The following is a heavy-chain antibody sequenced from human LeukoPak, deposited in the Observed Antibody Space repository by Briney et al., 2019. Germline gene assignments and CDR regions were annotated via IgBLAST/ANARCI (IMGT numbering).Heavy chain of an antibody. CDR2: IYPGDSDT. D-gene: IGHD4-17*01. CDR1: GYSFTSYR. Sequence: GESLKISCKGSGYSFTSYRIGWVRQMPGKGLEWMGIIYPGDSDTRYSPSFQGQVTISADKSISTAYLQWSSLKASDTAMYYCARFDSVTTGRSVYYYYYYMDVWGKGTTVTVSS. CDR3: ARFDSVTTGRSVYYYYYYMDV. V-gene: IGHV5-51*01. J-gene: IGHJ6*03.